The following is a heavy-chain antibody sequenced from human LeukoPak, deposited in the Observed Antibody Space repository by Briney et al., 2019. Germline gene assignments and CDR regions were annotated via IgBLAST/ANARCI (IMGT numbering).Heavy chain of an antibody. CDR2: IYPGDSDT. Sequence: GGSLRLSCKGSGYSFTSYWIGWVRQMPGKGLEWMGFIYPGDSDTRYSPSFQGQVTISADKSISTAYLQWSSLKASDTAMYYCARLVPIVVVPAADNWFDPWRQGTLVTVSS. D-gene: IGHD2-2*01. J-gene: IGHJ5*02. CDR3: ARLVPIVVVPAADNWFDP. CDR1: GYSFTSYW. V-gene: IGHV5-51*01.